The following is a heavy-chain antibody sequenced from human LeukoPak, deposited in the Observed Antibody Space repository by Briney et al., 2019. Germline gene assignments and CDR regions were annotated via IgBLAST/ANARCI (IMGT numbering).Heavy chain of an antibody. D-gene: IGHD3-3*01. CDR3: ARDGLAGVLRFLEWLDSAGMDV. CDR2: ISSSSSTI. Sequence: PGGSLRLSCAASGFTFSSYSMNWVRQAPGKGLEWVSYISSSSSTIYYADSVKGRFTISRDNAKNSLYLQMNSLRAEDTAVYYCARDGLAGVLRFLEWLDSAGMDVWGQGTTVTVSS. CDR1: GFTFSSYS. V-gene: IGHV3-48*01. J-gene: IGHJ6*02.